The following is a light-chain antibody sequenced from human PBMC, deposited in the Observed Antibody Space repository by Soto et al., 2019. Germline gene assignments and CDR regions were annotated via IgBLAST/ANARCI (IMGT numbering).Light chain of an antibody. V-gene: IGKV3-15*01. CDR3: QQYNGWPIT. CDR2: GAS. Sequence: EIVIAQSPGTLSVSPGERVTLSCRASQSVGNNLAWHQQKPGQAPRLLIYGASTRATGFPARFSGSGSGTEFTLTISSLQSEDLAVYYCQQYNGWPITFGQGTRLEIK. CDR1: QSVGNN. J-gene: IGKJ5*01.